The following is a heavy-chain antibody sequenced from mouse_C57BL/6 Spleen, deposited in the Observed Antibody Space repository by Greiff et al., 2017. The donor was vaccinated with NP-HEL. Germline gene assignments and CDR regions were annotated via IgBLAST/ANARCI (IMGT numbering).Heavy chain of an antibody. J-gene: IGHJ2*01. V-gene: IGHV1-19*01. D-gene: IGHD2-4*01. Sequence: VQLQQSGPVLVKPGASVKMSCKASGYTFTDYYMNWVKQSHGKSLEWIGVINPYNGGTSYNQKFKGKATLTVDKSSSTAYMELNSLTSEDSAVYYCARAAYDYDGVFDYWGQGTTLTVSS. CDR3: ARAAYDYDGVFDY. CDR1: GYTFTDYY. CDR2: INPYNGGT.